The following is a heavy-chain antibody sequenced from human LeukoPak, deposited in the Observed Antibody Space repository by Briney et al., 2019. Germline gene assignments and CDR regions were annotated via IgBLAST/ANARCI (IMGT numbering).Heavy chain of an antibody. J-gene: IGHJ3*02. Sequence: PSETLSLTCTVSGGSISSGSYYWSWIRQPAGKGLEWIGRIYTSGSTNYNPSLKSRVTISVDTSKNQFSLKLSSVTAADTAVYYCARGGVGGADAFDIWGQGTMVTVSS. CDR2: IYTSGST. CDR1: GGSISSGSYY. V-gene: IGHV4-61*02. D-gene: IGHD3-16*01. CDR3: ARGGVGGADAFDI.